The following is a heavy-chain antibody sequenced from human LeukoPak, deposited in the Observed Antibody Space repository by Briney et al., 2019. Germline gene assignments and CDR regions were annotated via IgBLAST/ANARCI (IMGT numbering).Heavy chain of an antibody. CDR1: GFTFDDYA. J-gene: IGHJ5*02. Sequence: GGSLRLSCAASGFTFDDYAMHWVRQAPGKGLEWVAFIRFDGNDKFYANSVKGRFTIPKDTSRNTLYLQMNRLRREDTAVYYCAKPLMRDRWFGESWGQGTLVTVSS. D-gene: IGHD3-10*01. CDR3: AKPLMRDRWFGES. V-gene: IGHV3-30*02. CDR2: IRFDGNDK.